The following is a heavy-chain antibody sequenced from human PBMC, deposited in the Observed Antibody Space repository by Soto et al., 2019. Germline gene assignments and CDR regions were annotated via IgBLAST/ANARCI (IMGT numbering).Heavy chain of an antibody. CDR1: GFTFDDYA. J-gene: IGHJ4*02. CDR2: ISWNSGSI. CDR3: AKGGYNWNSYLHY. Sequence: EVQLAESGGGLVQPGRSLRLSCAASGFTFDDYAMHWVRQAPGKGLEWVSGISWNSGSIGYADSVKGRFTISRDNAKNSLYLQMNSLRAEDTALYFCAKGGYNWNSYLHYWGQGTLVTVSS. D-gene: IGHD1-7*01. V-gene: IGHV3-9*01.